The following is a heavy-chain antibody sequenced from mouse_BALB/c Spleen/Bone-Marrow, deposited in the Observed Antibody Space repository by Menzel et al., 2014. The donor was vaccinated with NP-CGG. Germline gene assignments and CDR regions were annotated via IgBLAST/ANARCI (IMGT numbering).Heavy chain of an antibody. CDR2: INPSNGGT. D-gene: IGHD2-13*01. Sequence: VQLQESGAELVKPGASVKLSCKASGYTFTNYYIYWVKQRPGHGLEWIGGINPSNGGTKFNEKFKNKATLTIDKYSSTAYIQLSSLTSGDSAVYYCTREGDSPFAYWGQGSLVTVSA. J-gene: IGHJ3*01. V-gene: IGHV1S81*02. CDR1: GYTFTNYY. CDR3: TREGDSPFAY.